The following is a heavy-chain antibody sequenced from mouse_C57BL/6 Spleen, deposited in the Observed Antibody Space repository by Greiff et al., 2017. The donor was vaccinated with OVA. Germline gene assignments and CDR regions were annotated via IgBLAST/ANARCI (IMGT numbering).Heavy chain of an antibody. CDR1: GYAFSSSW. CDR3: ARGANWASFAY. D-gene: IGHD4-1*01. V-gene: IGHV1-82*01. J-gene: IGHJ3*01. CDR2: IYPGDGDT. Sequence: VKLMESGPELVKPGASVKISCKASGYAFSSSWMNWVKQRPGKGLEWIGRIYPGDGDTNYNGKFKGKATLTADKSSSTAYMQLSSLTSEDSAVYFCARGANWASFAYWGQGTLVTVSA.